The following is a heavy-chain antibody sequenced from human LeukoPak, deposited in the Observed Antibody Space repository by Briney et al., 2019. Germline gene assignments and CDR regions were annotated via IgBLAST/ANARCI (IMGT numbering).Heavy chain of an antibody. J-gene: IGHJ4*02. D-gene: IGHD5-12*01. CDR2: INQNGGEK. Sequence: PGGSLRLSCADSGFTFSGYWMNWVRQAPGKGLEWVANINQNGGEKYYVDSVKGRFTISRDNGKNSLYLQMNSLRAEDTAVYYCAKASPVAPYPDCWGQGTLVTVSS. CDR3: AKASPVAPYPDC. V-gene: IGHV3-7*03. CDR1: GFTFSGYW.